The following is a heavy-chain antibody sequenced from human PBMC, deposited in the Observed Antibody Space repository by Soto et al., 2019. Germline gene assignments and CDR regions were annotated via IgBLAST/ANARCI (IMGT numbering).Heavy chain of an antibody. Sequence: GGSLRLSCAASGFIFSNAWMNWVRQAPGKGLEWVGRIKSKTDGETKDYAAPVKGRFTISRDDSKSMLYLQMNSLKTEDTAVYYCTTGGYYDSNAPWWGHGTLVTVSS. D-gene: IGHD3-22*01. J-gene: IGHJ4*01. CDR1: GFIFSNAW. CDR3: TTGGYYDSNAPW. V-gene: IGHV3-15*07. CDR2: IKSKTDGETK.